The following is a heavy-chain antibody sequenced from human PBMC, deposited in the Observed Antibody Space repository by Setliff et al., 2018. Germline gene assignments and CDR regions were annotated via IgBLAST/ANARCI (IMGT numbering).Heavy chain of an antibody. V-gene: IGHV4-34*01. D-gene: IGHD2-15*01. CDR2: INHSGST. CDR1: GGSLSNYY. Sequence: PSETLSLTCTVYGGSLSNYYWSWIRQPPGKGLEWIVEINHSGSTNYNPSLKGRVTISVDTSKNTIYLQMNNLGVDDTAIYYCVRRVAGKGWFDPWGQGTLVTSPQ. CDR3: VRRVAGKGWFDP. J-gene: IGHJ5*02.